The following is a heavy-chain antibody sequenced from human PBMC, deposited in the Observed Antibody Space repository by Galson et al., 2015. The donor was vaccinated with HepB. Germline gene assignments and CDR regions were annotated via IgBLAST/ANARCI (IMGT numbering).Heavy chain of an antibody. CDR1: GFTLTNYG. CDR3: AKDVRAGSGGWYSFYGMDV. CDR2: VSSDGSDP. J-gene: IGHJ6*02. V-gene: IGHV3-30*18. D-gene: IGHD2/OR15-2a*01. Sequence: SLRLSCAVSGFTLTNYGIHWVRQAPGKGLEWVAVVSSDGSDPYFADSVIGRFTMSRDKPRNTVYLQMNSLRREDTAVDYCAKDVRAGSGGWYSFYGMDVWGQGTTVTVSS.